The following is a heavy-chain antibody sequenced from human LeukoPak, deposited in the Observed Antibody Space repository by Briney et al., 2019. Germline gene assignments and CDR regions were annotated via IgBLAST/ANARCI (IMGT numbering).Heavy chain of an antibody. CDR1: GYTFTSYG. CDR2: ISAYNGNT. J-gene: IGHJ5*02. Sequence: GASVKVSCKASGYTFTSYGISWVRQAPGQGLEWMGWISAYNGNTNYAQKLQGRVTMTTDTSTSTAYMELRSLRSDDTAVYYCARDSIRMVRGVIAVDPWGQGTLVTVSS. V-gene: IGHV1-18*01. D-gene: IGHD3-10*01. CDR3: ARDSIRMVRGVIAVDP.